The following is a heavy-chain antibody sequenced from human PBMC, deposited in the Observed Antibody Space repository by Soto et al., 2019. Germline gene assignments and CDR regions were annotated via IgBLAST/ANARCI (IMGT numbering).Heavy chain of an antibody. J-gene: IGHJ5*02. CDR3: ARDPSGDATNWFDP. Sequence: EVQLVESGGGLVQPGGSLRLSCAASGFTFSSYWMSWVRQAPGKGLEWVANIKQDGSEKYYVDSVKGRFTISRDNAKNSLYLQMNSLRAEDTAVYYCARDPSGDATNWFDPWGQGTLVTVSS. D-gene: IGHD5-12*01. CDR2: IKQDGSEK. CDR1: GFTFSSYW. V-gene: IGHV3-7*01.